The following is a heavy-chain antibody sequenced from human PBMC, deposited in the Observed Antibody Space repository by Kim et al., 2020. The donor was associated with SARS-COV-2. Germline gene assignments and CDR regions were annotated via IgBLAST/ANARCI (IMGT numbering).Heavy chain of an antibody. CDR1: GGTFSSYA. CDR3: ARENNYYDSSGSKYFQH. V-gene: IGHV1-69*13. CDR2: IIPIFGTA. D-gene: IGHD3-22*01. Sequence: SVKVSCKASGGTFSSYAISWVRQAPGQGLEWMGGIIPIFGTANYAQKFQGRVTITADESTSTAYMELSSLRSEDTAVYYCARENNYYDSSGSKYFQHWGQGTLVTVSS. J-gene: IGHJ1*01.